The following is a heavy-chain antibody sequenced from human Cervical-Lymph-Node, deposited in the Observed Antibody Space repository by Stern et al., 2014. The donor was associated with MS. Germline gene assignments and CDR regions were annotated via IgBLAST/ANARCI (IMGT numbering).Heavy chain of an antibody. CDR3: ARDNQFWGAQSYYYGLDV. J-gene: IGHJ6*02. CDR2: IYHSGST. Sequence: QVQLQESGPGLVKPSGTLSLTCAVSGGSIRSSNWWSWVRQPPGKGLEWIGEIYHSGSTNYSPSLKSRVTISVDKSKNQFSLKLSSVTAADTAVYYCARDNQFWGAQSYYYGLDVWGQGTTVTVSS. D-gene: IGHD4/OR15-4a*01. CDR1: GGSIRSSNW. V-gene: IGHV4-4*02.